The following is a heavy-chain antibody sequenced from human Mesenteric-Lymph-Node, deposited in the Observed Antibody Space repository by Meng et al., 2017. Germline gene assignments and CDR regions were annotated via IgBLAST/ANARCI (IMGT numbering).Heavy chain of an antibody. CDR2: ISGSGGST. D-gene: IGHD3-22*01. CDR1: GFTFSSYA. J-gene: IGHJ4*02. CDR3: ARDLRSHYYDSSGYLEDY. Sequence: GGSLRLSCAASGFTFSSYAMSWVRQAPGKGLEWVSAISGSGGSTYYADSVKGRFTISRDNSKNTLYLQMNSLRAEDTAVYYCARDLRSHYYDSSGYLEDYWGQETLVTVSS. V-gene: IGHV3-23*01.